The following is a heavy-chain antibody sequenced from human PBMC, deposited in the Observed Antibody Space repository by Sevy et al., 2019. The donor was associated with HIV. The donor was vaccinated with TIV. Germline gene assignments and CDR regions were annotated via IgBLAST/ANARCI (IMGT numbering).Heavy chain of an antibody. CDR1: GDSISSGSYH. Sequence: SETLSLTCTVSGDSISSGSYHWSWIRQPAGKGLEWIGRVYTSGSTNYHPSLKSRVTMSVDTSKNQFSLKLSSVTAADTAVYYCARLRDGYNSHPYYFDYWGQGPLVTVSS. CDR2: VYTSGST. CDR3: ARLRDGYNSHPYYFDY. V-gene: IGHV4-61*02. D-gene: IGHD5-12*01. J-gene: IGHJ4*02.